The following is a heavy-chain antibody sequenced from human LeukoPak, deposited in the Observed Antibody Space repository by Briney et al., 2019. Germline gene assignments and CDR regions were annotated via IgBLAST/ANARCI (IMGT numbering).Heavy chain of an antibody. CDR1: GLTFSSYA. CDR2: ISYDGSNK. Sequence: GGSLRLSCAASGLTFSSYAMHWVRQAPGKGLEWVAVISYDGSNKYYADSVKGRFTISRDNSKNTLYLQMNSLRAEDTAVYYCASAYGGYSDYWGQGTLVTVSS. J-gene: IGHJ4*02. CDR3: ASAYGGYSDY. D-gene: IGHD5-12*01. V-gene: IGHV3-30-3*01.